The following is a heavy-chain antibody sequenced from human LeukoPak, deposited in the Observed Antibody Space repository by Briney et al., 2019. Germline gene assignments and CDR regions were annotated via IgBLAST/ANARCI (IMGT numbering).Heavy chain of an antibody. D-gene: IGHD5-18*01. CDR2: IYYSGST. Sequence: SETLSLTCTVSGGSISSYYRSWIRQPPGKGLEWIGYIYYSGSTNYNPSLKSRVTISVDTSKNQFSLRLSSVTAADTAVYYCATSYEVDAFDIWGQGTMVTVSS. V-gene: IGHV4-59*01. CDR3: ATSYEVDAFDI. J-gene: IGHJ3*02. CDR1: GGSISSYY.